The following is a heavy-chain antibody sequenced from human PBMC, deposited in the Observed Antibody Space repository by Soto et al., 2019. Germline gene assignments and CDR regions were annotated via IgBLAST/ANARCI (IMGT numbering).Heavy chain of an antibody. J-gene: IGHJ3*01. Sequence: QITLKESGPTLVKPTQTLTLTCTFSGFSLSTYGVGVGWIRQPPGKALEWLAIIYWDHDQYFSPSLKDRLTISNDTSRNQVVLTMTSMDPVDTATYFCAHFVRTFDVWGHGTVVTVSS. CDR2: IYWDHDQ. V-gene: IGHV2-5*02. D-gene: IGHD3-10*02. CDR3: AHFVRTFDV. CDR1: GFSLSTYGVG.